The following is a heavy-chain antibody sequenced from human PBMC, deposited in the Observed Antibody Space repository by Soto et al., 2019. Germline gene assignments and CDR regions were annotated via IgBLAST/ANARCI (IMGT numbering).Heavy chain of an antibody. CDR3: ARVGAMEFDY. V-gene: IGHV4-31*03. Sequence: QVQLQESGPGLVKPSQTLSLTCTVSVGAISSGGYYLSWIGQHPGKGLEWIGYIYYSESTYYNESLKSRVTISVDPSKNQFALKRSSVTAADTAVYYCARVGAMEFDYWGQGTLVPVSS. CDR2: IYYSEST. D-gene: IGHD5-18*01. CDR1: VGAISSGGYY. J-gene: IGHJ4*02.